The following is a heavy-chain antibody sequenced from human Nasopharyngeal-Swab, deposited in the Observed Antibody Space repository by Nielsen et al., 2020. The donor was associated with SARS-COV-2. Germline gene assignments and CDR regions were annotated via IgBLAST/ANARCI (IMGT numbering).Heavy chain of an antibody. V-gene: IGHV1-69*13. J-gene: IGHJ6*03. CDR2: IIPIFGTA. CDR3: ARGFIQLLHPYYYYYMDV. CDR1: GYIFSSYG. D-gene: IGHD2-2*01. Sequence: SVKVSCKASGYIFSSYGISWVRQAPGQGLEWMGGIIPIFGTANYAQKFQGRVTITADESTSTAYMELSSLRSEDTAVYYCARGFIQLLHPYYYYYMDVWGKGTTVTVSS.